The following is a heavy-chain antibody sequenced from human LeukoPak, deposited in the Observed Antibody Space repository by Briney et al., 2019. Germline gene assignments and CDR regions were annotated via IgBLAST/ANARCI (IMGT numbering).Heavy chain of an antibody. CDR3: ARTYYDILTGPMGYYYYMDV. J-gene: IGHJ6*03. CDR1: GYTFTGYY. Sequence: GASVKVSCKASGYTFTGYYMHWVRQAPGQGLEWMGWINPNSGGTNYAQKFQGRVTMTRDTSISTAYMELSRLRSDDTAVYYCARTYYDILTGPMGYYYYMDVWGKGTTVTVSS. V-gene: IGHV1-2*02. D-gene: IGHD3-9*01. CDR2: INPNSGGT.